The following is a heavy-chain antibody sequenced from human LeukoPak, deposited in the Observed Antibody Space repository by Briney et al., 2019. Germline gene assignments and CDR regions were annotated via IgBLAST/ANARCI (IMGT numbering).Heavy chain of an antibody. CDR3: ASHNEGSGELFDY. CDR2: ISWNSGSI. Sequence: GGSLRLSCAASGFTFDDYAMHWVRQAPGKGLEWVSGISWNSGSIGYADSVKGRFTISRDNAKNSLYLQMNSLRAEDTALYYCASHNEGSGELFDYWGQGTLVTVSS. J-gene: IGHJ4*02. D-gene: IGHD3-10*01. V-gene: IGHV3-9*01. CDR1: GFTFDDYA.